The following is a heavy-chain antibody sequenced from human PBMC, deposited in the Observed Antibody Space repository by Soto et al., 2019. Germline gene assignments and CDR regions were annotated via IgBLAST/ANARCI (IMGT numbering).Heavy chain of an antibody. J-gene: IGHJ4*02. V-gene: IGHV3-74*01. CDR2: INSDGSST. Sequence: GGSLRLSCAASGFTFSSYWMYWVRQPPGKGLVWVSRINSDGSSTSYADSVKGRFTISRDNAKNTLYLQMSSLRAEDTAVYYCAVFSVLRETQEGIDWGPGTLVTVSS. CDR3: AVFSVLRETQEGID. CDR1: GFTFSSYW. D-gene: IGHD3-10*01.